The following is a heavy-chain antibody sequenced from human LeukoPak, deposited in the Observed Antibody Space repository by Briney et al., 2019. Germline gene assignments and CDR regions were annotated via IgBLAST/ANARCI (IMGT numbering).Heavy chain of an antibody. CDR1: GGSFSGYY. J-gene: IGHJ5*02. CDR3: ARMLWYDSSGYYNWFDP. CDR2: INHSGST. V-gene: IGHV4-34*01. D-gene: IGHD3-22*01. Sequence: SETLSLTCAVCGGSFSGYYWSWIRQPPGKGLVWIGEINHSGSTNYNPSLKSRVTISVDTSKTQFSLKLSSVTAADTAVYYCARMLWYDSSGYYNWFDPWGQGTLVTVSS.